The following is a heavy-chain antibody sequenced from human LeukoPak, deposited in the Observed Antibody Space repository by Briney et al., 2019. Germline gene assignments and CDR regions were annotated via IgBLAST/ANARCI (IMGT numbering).Heavy chain of an antibody. J-gene: IGHJ3*01. V-gene: IGHV4-39*01. D-gene: IGHD1-26*01. Sequence: SETLSLTCTVSGGSISSSTYYWGWIRQPPGKGLEWIGSIYYSGNTYYNPPLKSRVTISVDTSKNQFSLKLTSVTAADTAVYYCAHFKGGSFDFWGQGTMVTVSS. CDR1: GGSISSSTYY. CDR2: IYYSGNT. CDR3: AHFKGGSFDF.